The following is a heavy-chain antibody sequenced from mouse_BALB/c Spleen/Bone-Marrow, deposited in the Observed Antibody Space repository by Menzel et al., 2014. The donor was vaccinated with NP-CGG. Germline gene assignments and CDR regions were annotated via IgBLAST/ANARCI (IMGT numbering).Heavy chain of an antibody. Sequence: QVHVKQSGPELVRPGVSVKISCKGSGYTFTDYAMHWVKQSHAKSLEWIGVISTHSGNTNYNQKFKGKATMTVDKSSSTAYMELARLTSEDSAIYYCARSEYGNSYAMDYWGQGTSVTVSS. J-gene: IGHJ4*01. V-gene: IGHV1-67*01. CDR1: GYTFTDYA. D-gene: IGHD2-10*02. CDR2: ISTHSGNT. CDR3: ARSEYGNSYAMDY.